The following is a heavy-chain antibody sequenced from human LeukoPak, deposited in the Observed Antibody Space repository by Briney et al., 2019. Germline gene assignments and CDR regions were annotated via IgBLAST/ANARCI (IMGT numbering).Heavy chain of an antibody. D-gene: IGHD3-22*01. Sequence: ASVKVSCKAFGGTFSSYAISWVRQAPGQGLEWMGGIIPIFGTANYAQKFQGRVTITADESTSTAYMELSSLRSEDTAVYYCASTINYYDSSGYYDYWGQGTLVTVSS. V-gene: IGHV1-69*13. J-gene: IGHJ4*02. CDR1: GGTFSSYA. CDR2: IIPIFGTA. CDR3: ASTINYYDSSGYYDY.